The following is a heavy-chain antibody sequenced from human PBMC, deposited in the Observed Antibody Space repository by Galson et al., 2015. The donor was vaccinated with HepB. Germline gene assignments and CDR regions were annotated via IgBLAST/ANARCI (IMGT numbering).Heavy chain of an antibody. V-gene: IGHV3-21*01. CDR3: ARGAITAMVEYYFDY. J-gene: IGHJ4*02. CDR2: ISSSSSYI. D-gene: IGHD5-18*01. CDR1: GFTFSSYS. Sequence: SLRLSCAASGFTFSSYSMNWVRQAPGKGLEWVSSISSSSSYIYYADSVKGRFTISRDNAKNSLYLQMNSLRAEDTAVYYCARGAITAMVEYYFDYWGQGTLVTVSS.